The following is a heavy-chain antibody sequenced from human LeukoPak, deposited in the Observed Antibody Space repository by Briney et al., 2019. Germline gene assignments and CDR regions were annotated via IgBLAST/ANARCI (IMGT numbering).Heavy chain of an antibody. Sequence: ASVKVSCKASGYTFTGYNMHWVRQAPGQGLEWVGWINGNSGGKNYAKKFQGRVTMSRDTSTSKAYMELSRLRPDYTAVYYCAGPHTMVGGLDGCLYFEVQGRRTLVT. CDR3: AGPHTMVGGLDGCLYFEV. CDR2: INGNSGGK. J-gene: IGHJ2*01. D-gene: IGHD3/OR15-3a*01. CDR1: GYTFTGYN. V-gene: IGHV1-2*02.